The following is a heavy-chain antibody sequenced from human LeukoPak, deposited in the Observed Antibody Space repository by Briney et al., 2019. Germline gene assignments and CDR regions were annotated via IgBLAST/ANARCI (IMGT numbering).Heavy chain of an antibody. CDR1: GLTFSSYA. CDR3: VKDRYDSSGYDY. D-gene: IGHD3-22*01. CDR2: ISRNGGGT. V-gene: IGHV3-64D*09. Sequence: GGSLRLSCSASGLTFSSYAMHWVRQAPGKGLEYVSAISRNGGGTYYADSVKGRFTISRDNSKNTLYLQMSGLRAEDTAVYYCVKDRYDSSGYDYWGQGALVTVSS. J-gene: IGHJ4*02.